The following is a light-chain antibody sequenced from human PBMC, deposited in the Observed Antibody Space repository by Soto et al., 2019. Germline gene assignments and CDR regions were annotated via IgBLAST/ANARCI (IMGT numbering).Light chain of an antibody. Sequence: EIVMTQSPATVSVSAGERATLSCRASQSDSSNLAWYQQKPSQAPRLLIYGASTSATGILARFSGSGSGAEFTLTISSRQSEDFVVYYCQQYNNWPLTFGGGTKVEIK. CDR3: QQYNNWPLT. V-gene: IGKV3-15*01. J-gene: IGKJ4*01. CDR2: GAS. CDR1: QSDSSN.